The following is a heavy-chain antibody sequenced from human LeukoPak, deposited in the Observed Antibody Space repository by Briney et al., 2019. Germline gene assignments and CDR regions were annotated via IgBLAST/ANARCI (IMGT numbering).Heavy chain of an antibody. D-gene: IGHD3-9*01. CDR1: GFAFSTFG. J-gene: IGHJ4*02. CDR3: AKKTGLQGFFDS. CDR2: ISGTGGHT. Sequence: PGGSLRLSCAASGFAFSTFGLSWVRQAPGKGLEWVSAISGTGGHTYYTDSVKGRFTISRDNSKNTLYLQMNSLRADDTALYYCAKKTGLQGFFDSWGQGTLVTVSS. V-gene: IGHV3-23*01.